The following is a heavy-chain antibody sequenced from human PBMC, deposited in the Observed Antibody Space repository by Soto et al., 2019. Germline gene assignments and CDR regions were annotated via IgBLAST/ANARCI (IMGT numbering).Heavy chain of an antibody. V-gene: IGHV4-4*02. CDR2: IYHSGNT. J-gene: IGHJ5*02. CDR1: GGSISSTNC. D-gene: IGHD4-4*01. Sequence: QVQLQESGPGLVKPSGTLSLTCAVSGGSISSTNCWSWVRQPPGKGLEWIGEIYHSGNTNYNPSLKSRVTISVDKSKNQFSLKLSSVTAADTAVYYCARAYDYSSNWFDPWGQGTLVTVSS. CDR3: ARAYDYSSNWFDP.